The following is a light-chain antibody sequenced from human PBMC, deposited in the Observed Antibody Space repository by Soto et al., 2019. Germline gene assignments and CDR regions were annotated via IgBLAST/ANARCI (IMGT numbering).Light chain of an antibody. Sequence: SLSAAAVSASIGDRVTITCRASQSISSWLSWYQQKPGKAPKLLIYKASSLESGVPSRFSGSGSGTEFALTLSSLHPDDFTTYSCHQMGPFGQGTKVDIK. CDR2: KAS. J-gene: IGKJ1*01. V-gene: IGKV1-5*03. CDR1: QSISSW. CDR3: HQMGP.